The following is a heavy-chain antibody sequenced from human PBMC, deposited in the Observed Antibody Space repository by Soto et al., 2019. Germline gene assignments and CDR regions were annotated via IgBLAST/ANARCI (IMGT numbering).Heavy chain of an antibody. CDR1: GFILSDCA. J-gene: IGHJ6*03. Sequence: EVQLVESGGGLVQPGGSLRLSCATSGFILSDCAMNWVRQAPGKGLEWVSYISSSSSVIDYADSVKGRFNVSRDNARNSLYLQRNSLRAGYTDVYYCARDLSWGSNWYYYIDVWGKGTPVTFSS. D-gene: IGHD1-1*01. CDR3: ARDLSWGSNWYYYIDV. CDR2: ISSSSSVI. V-gene: IGHV3-48*01.